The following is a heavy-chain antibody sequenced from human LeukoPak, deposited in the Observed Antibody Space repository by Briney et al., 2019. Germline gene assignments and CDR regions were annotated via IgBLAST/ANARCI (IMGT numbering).Heavy chain of an antibody. CDR3: ARTYSNGDQFCSIY. CDR1: GFTFSNYW. V-gene: IGHV3-7*01. D-gene: IGHD5-18*01. J-gene: IGHJ4*02. CDR2: INQDGSEK. Sequence: GSLRLSCAASGFTFSNYWINWVRQAPGKGLEWVANINQDGSEKYYVDSVKGRFTISRDNAKDSLYLQMSSLRAEDTDVYYCARTYSNGDQFCSIYWGQGTLVTVSS.